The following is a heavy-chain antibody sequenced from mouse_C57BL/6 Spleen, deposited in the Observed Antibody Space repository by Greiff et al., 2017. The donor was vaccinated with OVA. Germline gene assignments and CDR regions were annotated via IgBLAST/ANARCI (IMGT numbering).Heavy chain of an antibody. V-gene: IGHV5-17*01. J-gene: IGHJ4*01. D-gene: IGHD2-3*01. CDR3: ARNGWLLRDAMDY. CDR2: ISSGSSTI. CDR1: GFTFSDYG. Sequence: EVKLVESGGGLVKPGGSLKLSCAASGFTFSDYGMHWVRQAPEKGLEWVAYISSGSSTIYYADTVKGRFTISRDNAKNTLFLQMTSLRSEDTAMYYCARNGWLLRDAMDYWGQGTSVTVSS.